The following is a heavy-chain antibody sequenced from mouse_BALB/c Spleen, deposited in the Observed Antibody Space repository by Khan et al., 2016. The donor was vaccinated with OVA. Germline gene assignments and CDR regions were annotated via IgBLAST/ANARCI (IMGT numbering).Heavy chain of an antibody. CDR1: GYTFTNYT. J-gene: IGHJ2*01. Sequence: QVQLKQSGAELARPGASVKMSCKASGYTFTNYTIHWVKQRPGQGLEWIGYINPSSGYTNYNQNYNDKATLTTDRSSSTAYMQLSRLTSDDYSVDYCVRIPIPPYHFDYWGQGTTLTVSS. V-gene: IGHV1-4*01. CDR3: VRIPIPPYHFDY. CDR2: INPSSGYT.